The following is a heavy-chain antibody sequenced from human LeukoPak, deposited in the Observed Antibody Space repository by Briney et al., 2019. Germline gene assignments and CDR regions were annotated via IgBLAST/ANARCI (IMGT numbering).Heavy chain of an antibody. CDR3: ARGLAARLRRGSGWFDP. CDR2: IYYSGST. J-gene: IGHJ5*02. CDR1: GSSISSYY. Sequence: NPSETLSLTCTVPGSSISSYYWSWIRQPPGKGLEWIGYIYYSGSTNYNPSLKSRVTISVDTSKNQFSLKLSSVTAADTAVYYCARGLAARLRRGSGWFDPWGQGTLVTVSS. V-gene: IGHV4-59*01. D-gene: IGHD6-6*01.